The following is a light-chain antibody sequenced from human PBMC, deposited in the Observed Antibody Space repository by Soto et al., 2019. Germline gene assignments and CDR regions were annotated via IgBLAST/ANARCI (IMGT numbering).Light chain of an antibody. CDR1: QSISSY. CDR3: QQSYSTPLL. J-gene: IGKJ3*01. Sequence: DIQMTQSPSSLSASVGDRVTITCRASQSISSYLNWYQQKPGKAPKLLIYAASSLQSGVPSRFSGSGSGTDFTLTISSLQPEDFATYYCQQSYSTPLLFGPGTKVDI. CDR2: AAS. V-gene: IGKV1-39*01.